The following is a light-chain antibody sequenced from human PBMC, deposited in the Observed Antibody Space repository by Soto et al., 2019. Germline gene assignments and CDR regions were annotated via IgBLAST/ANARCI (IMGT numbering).Light chain of an antibody. J-gene: IGKJ5*01. V-gene: IGKV1-39*01. CDR3: QQSYRFPRT. Sequence: DIQLTQSPSSLSASVGDRVTISCRASQSISTYLHWYQQKAGKAPKLLIYGASSLQSGVPSRFSGSGSGTDFTLSISDLQPEDFATYYCQQSYRFPRTFGQGTRLEI. CDR1: QSISTY. CDR2: GAS.